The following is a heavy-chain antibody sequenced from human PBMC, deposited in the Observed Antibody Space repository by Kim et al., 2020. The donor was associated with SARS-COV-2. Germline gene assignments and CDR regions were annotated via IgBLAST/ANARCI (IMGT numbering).Heavy chain of an antibody. CDR1: GGSISGYY. D-gene: IGHD3-22*01. V-gene: IGHV4-59*13. CDR2: IYDGGST. CDR3: ARDGANYYDTKPWYFDL. J-gene: IGHJ2*01. Sequence: SETLSLTCTVSGGSISGYYWNWIRQPPGEGLEWIGYIYDGGSTNNNPSLKSRVTISVDMSKNQVSLRLTSVTAADTAVYYCARDGANYYDTKPWYFDLWGRGTLVTVTS.